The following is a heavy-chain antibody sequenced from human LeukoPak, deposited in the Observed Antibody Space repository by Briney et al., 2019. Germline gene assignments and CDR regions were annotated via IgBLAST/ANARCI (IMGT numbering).Heavy chain of an antibody. CDR3: ASLYSSGWPL. CDR1: GYTFTGYY. Sequence: ASVKVSCKASGYTFTGYYMDWVRQAPGQGLEWMGWINPNSGATNYAQKFQGRVTMTRDTSISTAYLEWSSLKASDTAMYYCASLYSSGWPLWGQGTLVTVSS. CDR2: INPNSGAT. D-gene: IGHD6-19*01. J-gene: IGHJ4*02. V-gene: IGHV1-2*02.